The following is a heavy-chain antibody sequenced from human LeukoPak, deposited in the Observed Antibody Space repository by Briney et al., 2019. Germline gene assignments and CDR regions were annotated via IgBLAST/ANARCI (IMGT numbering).Heavy chain of an antibody. V-gene: IGHV1-18*01. J-gene: IGHJ4*02. CDR1: GYTFTSYG. D-gene: IGHD3-10*01. CDR2: ISAYNGNT. Sequence: GASVKASCKASGYTFTSYGISWVRQAPGQGLEWMGWISAYNGNTNYAQKLQGRVTMTTDTSTSTAYMELSSLRSEDTAVYYCARGTTYYYGSGSYYNQDYWGQGTLVTVSS. CDR3: ARGTTYYYGSGSYYNQDY.